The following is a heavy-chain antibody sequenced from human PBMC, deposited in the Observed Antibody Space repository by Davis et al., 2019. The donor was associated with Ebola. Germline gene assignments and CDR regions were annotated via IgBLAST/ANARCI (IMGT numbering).Heavy chain of an antibody. Sequence: SGPTLVKPTQTLTLTCTFSGFPLSTSGVGVGWIRQPPGKALEWLAHIFSNDEKSYSTSLKSRLTISKDTSKSQVVLTMTNMDPVDTATYYCARILNGVVIILFDYWGQGTLVTVSS. CDR2: IFSNDEK. CDR1: GFPLSTSGVG. CDR3: ARILNGVVIILFDY. V-gene: IGHV2-26*01. D-gene: IGHD3-3*01. J-gene: IGHJ4*02.